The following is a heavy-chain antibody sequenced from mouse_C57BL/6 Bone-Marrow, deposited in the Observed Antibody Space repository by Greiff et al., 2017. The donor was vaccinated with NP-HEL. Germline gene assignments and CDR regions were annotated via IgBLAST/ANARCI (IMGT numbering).Heavy chain of an antibody. J-gene: IGHJ3*01. Sequence: EVQLVESGGGLVQPGGSMKLSCAASGFTFSDAWMDWVRQSPEKGLEWVAEIRNKANNHATYYAESAKGRFTISRDDSKSSVYLQMNSLRAEDTGIYYCTREGYYDYDGFAYWGQGTLVTVSA. CDR1: GFTFSDAW. V-gene: IGHV6-6*01. CDR3: TREGYYDYDGFAY. D-gene: IGHD2-4*01. CDR2: IRNKANNHAT.